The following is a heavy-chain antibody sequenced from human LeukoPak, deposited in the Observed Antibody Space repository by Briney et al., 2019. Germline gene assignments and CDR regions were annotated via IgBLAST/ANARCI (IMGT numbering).Heavy chain of an antibody. CDR2: ISYDGSNK. CDR1: GFTFSSYG. CDR3: AKDRIAARFPFDY. J-gene: IGHJ4*02. D-gene: IGHD6-6*01. V-gene: IGHV3-30*18. Sequence: GGSLRLSLAASGFTFSSYGMHWVRQAPGKGLGWVAVISYDGSNKYYADSVKGRFTISRDNSKNTLYLQMNSLRAEDTAVYYCAKDRIAARFPFDYWGQGTLVTVSS.